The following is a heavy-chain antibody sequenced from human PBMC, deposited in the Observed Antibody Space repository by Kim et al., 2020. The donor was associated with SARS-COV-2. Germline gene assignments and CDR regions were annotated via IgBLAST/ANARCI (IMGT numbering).Heavy chain of an antibody. D-gene: IGHD4-17*01. Sequence: TLSLTCTVSGDSISSDGLYWNWIRQLPGKDPEWIAYIYFKGTRHYNPSLQARVGISIDPSKNQVSLQLTSVTAADTAVYFCARGVDYGGNPDAFGTWGQGILVTVSS. V-gene: IGHV4-31*03. CDR3: ARGVDYGGNPDAFGT. J-gene: IGHJ3*02. CDR1: GDSISSDGLY. CDR2: IYFKGTR.